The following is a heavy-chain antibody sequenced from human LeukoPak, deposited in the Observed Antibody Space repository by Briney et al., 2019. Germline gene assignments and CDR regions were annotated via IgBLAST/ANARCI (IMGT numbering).Heavy chain of an antibody. CDR1: GFTFRSYE. D-gene: IGHD5-24*01. J-gene: IGHJ4*02. Sequence: GGSLRLSCAASGFTFRSYEMNWVRQAPGKGLEWVSYISSSGSTIHYADSVKGRFTISRDNAKNSLYLQMNSLRAEDTAVYYCARGGGYNVYYFDCWGQGTLVTVSS. V-gene: IGHV3-48*03. CDR2: ISSSGSTI. CDR3: ARGGGYNVYYFDC.